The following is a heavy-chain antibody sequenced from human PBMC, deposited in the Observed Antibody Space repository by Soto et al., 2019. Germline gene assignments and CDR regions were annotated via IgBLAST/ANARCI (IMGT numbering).Heavy chain of an antibody. Sequence: SETLSLTCTVSGGSISSGDYYWSWIRRPPGKGLEWIGYIYYSGSTYYNPSLRSRVTISVDTSRNQFSLKLRSVTAADTAVYYCAAGGGFIERRMVSFDPWGQGTQVTVSS. CDR1: GGSISSGDYY. J-gene: IGHJ5*02. CDR3: AAGGGFIERRMVSFDP. V-gene: IGHV4-30-4*01. CDR2: IYYSGST. D-gene: IGHD3-10*01.